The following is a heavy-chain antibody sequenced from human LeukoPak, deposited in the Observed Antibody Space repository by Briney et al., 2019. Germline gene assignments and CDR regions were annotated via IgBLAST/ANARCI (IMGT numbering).Heavy chain of an antibody. J-gene: IGHJ3*02. CDR3: ARVGRYYDSSGPCDAFDI. V-gene: IGHV4-34*01. D-gene: IGHD3-22*01. Sequence: SETLSLTCAVYGGSFSGYYWSWIRQPPGKGLEWIGEINHSGSTNYNPSLKSRVTISVDTSKNQFSLKLSSVTAADTAVYYCARVGRYYDSSGPCDAFDIWGQGTMVTVSS. CDR1: GGSFSGYY. CDR2: INHSGST.